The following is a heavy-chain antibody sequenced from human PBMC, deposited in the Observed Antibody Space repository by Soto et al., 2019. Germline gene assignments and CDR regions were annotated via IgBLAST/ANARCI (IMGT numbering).Heavy chain of an antibody. D-gene: IGHD5-12*01. J-gene: IGHJ5*02. Sequence: VQLVQSGAAVKKPGSSVKVSCKASGGTFSSYTISWVRQAPGQGLEWMGRIIPSLGIANYAQKFQGRVTITADKSTSTAYMELSSLRSEDTAVYYCARDYSGYGPSGWFDPWGQGNLVTVSS. CDR1: GGTFSSYT. V-gene: IGHV1-69*08. CDR3: ARDYSGYGPSGWFDP. CDR2: IIPSLGIA.